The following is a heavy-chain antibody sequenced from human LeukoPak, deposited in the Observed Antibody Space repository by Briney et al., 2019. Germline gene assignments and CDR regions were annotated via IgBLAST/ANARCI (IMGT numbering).Heavy chain of an antibody. J-gene: IGHJ6*02. CDR3: ARAPRQLSYYYGLDV. CDR2: VNPNSGDT. D-gene: IGHD5-18*01. CDR1: GYTFTSYE. Sequence: ASVKVSCKASGYTFTSYEIMWVRQATGQGLEWMGWVNPNSGDTGYAQKFQGRVTMNRDTSKSTAYMDLSNLRSEDTAVYYCARAPRQLSYYYGLDVWGQGTTVTVSS. V-gene: IGHV1-8*01.